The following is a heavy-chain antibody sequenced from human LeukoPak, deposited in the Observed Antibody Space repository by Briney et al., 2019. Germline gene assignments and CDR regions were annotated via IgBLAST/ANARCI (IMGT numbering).Heavy chain of an antibody. J-gene: IGHJ4*02. CDR1: GGSISSYY. CDR2: IYTSGST. V-gene: IGHV4-4*07. CDR3: AGTGSGYSYGYYYFDY. Sequence: PSETLSLTCTVSGGSISSYYWSWIQQPAGKGLEWIGRIYTSGSTNYNPSLKSRVTMSVDTSKNQFSLKLSSVTAADTAVYYCAGTGSGYSYGYYYFDYWGQGTLVTVSS. D-gene: IGHD5-18*01.